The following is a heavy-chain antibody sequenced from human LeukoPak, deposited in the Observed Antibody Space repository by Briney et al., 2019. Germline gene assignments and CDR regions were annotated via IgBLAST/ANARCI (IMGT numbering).Heavy chain of an antibody. J-gene: IGHJ5*02. V-gene: IGHV4-30-2*01. CDR1: CGSISSGGYY. CDR3: ARVAGRWFDP. Sequence: SETLSLTCTVSCGSISSGGYYWSWIRQPPGKGLEWIGYIYHSGSTYYNPSLKSRVTISVDKSKNQFSLKLSSVTAADTAVYYCARVAGRWFDPWGQGTLVTVSS. CDR2: IYHSGST.